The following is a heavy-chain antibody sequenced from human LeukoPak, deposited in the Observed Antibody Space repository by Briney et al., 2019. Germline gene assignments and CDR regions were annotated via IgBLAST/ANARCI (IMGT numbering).Heavy chain of an antibody. Sequence: GGSLRLSCAASGFTVSSNYMSWVRQAPGKGLEWVSVIYSGGSTYYADSVKGRFTISRDNSKSTLYIQMNSLRAEDTAVYYCARDLIQLWLRGFIGYWGQGTLVTVSS. CDR2: IYSGGST. CDR3: ARDLIQLWLRGFIGY. D-gene: IGHD5-18*01. J-gene: IGHJ4*02. V-gene: IGHV3-53*01. CDR1: GFTVSSNY.